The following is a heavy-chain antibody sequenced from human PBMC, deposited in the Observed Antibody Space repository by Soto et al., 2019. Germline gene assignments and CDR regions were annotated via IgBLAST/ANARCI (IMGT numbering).Heavy chain of an antibody. V-gene: IGHV4-4*07. CDR1: GGSISSYH. D-gene: IGHD6-13*01. J-gene: IGHJ4*02. CDR2: IHTTENT. Sequence: PSETLSLTCTVSGGSISSYHWSWLRQPAGKGLEWIGRIHTTENTNYNPSLKSRVTMSVDTSNNQFSLRLSSLTAADTAVYYCARALSSAAGLYFDYWGQGTIVTVS. CDR3: ARALSSAAGLYFDY.